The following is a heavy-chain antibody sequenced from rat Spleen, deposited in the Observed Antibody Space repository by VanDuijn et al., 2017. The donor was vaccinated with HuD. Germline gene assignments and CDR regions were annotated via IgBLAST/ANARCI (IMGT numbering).Heavy chain of an antibody. Sequence: EVQLVESGGGLVQPGRSLKLSCVASGFTFNNYWMTLVRQAPGMGLEWVASISNARGITYYADPVKGRFTISRDIANSTLYLRMNIMRSEHTATYYCTIGTYYRHWGQGVMGTVSS. D-gene: IGHD1-9*01. V-gene: IGHV5-31*01. CDR3: TIGTYYRH. J-gene: IGHJ2*01. CDR1: GFTFNNYW. CDR2: ISNARGIT.